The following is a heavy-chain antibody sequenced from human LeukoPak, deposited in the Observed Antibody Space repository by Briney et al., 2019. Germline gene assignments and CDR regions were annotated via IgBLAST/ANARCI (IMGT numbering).Heavy chain of an antibody. J-gene: IGHJ3*02. CDR3: ARRLLTREKDAFDI. Sequence: SETLSLTCTVSGGSISSSSYYWSWIRQPPGKGLEWIGYIYYSGSTNYNPSLKSRVTISVDTSKNQFSLKLSSVTAADTAVYYCARRLLTREKDAFDIWGQGTTVTVSS. CDR2: IYYSGST. CDR1: GGSISSSSYY. D-gene: IGHD2-21*02. V-gene: IGHV4-61*05.